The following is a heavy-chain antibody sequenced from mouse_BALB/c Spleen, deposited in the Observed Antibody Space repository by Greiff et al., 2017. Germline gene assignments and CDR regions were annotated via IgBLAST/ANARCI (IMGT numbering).Heavy chain of an antibody. Sequence: EVKLMESGGGLVQPGGSRKLSCAASGFTFSSFGMHWVRQAPEKGLEWVAYISSGSSTIYYADTVKGRFTISRDNPKNTLFLQMTSLRSGDTAMYYCARTARATGYYFDYWGQGTTLTVSS. V-gene: IGHV5-17*02. CDR2: ISSGSSTI. J-gene: IGHJ2*01. CDR3: ARTARATGYYFDY. CDR1: GFTFSSFG. D-gene: IGHD3-1*01.